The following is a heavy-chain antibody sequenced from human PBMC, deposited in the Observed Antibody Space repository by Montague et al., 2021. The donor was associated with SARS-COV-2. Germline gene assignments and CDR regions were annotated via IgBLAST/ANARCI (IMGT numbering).Heavy chain of an antibody. D-gene: IGHD5-12*01. CDR3: ARGGGLRNYGMDA. Sequence: SRSISFSASGFPVTSNYMSWVRQAPGKGLEWVSVIYDGGSTYYADSVKGRFTISRDNSKNTLYLQMNSLRAEDTAVYYCARGGGLRNYGMDAWGQGTTVTVSS. CDR2: IYDGGST. V-gene: IGHV3-53*01. CDR1: GFPVTSNY. J-gene: IGHJ6*02.